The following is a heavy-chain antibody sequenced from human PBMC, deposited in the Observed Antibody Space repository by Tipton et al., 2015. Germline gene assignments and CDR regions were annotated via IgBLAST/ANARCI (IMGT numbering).Heavy chain of an antibody. CDR1: GGSFSGYY. CDR2: INHAGST. CDR3: ARHGGYSLNWFDP. V-gene: IGHV4-34*01. Sequence: TLSLTCAVYGGSFSGYYWSWIRQSPGKGLEWIGEINHAGSTNYTPSRKSRVTISVDTSKNQFSLTLTSVTAADTAVYYCARHGGYSLNWFDPWGLGTLVTVSS. D-gene: IGHD5-18*01. J-gene: IGHJ5*02.